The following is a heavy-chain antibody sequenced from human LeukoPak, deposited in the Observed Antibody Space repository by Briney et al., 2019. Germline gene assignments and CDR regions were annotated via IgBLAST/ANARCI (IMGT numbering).Heavy chain of an antibody. J-gene: IGHJ4*02. CDR1: GFTFSSYA. V-gene: IGHV3-23*01. CDR2: ISGSGGST. D-gene: IGHD5/OR15-5a*01. Sequence: GGSLRLSCAASGFTFSSYAMSWVRQAPGKGLEWVSAISGSGGSTYYADSGKGRFTISRDNSKNTLYLQMNSLRAEDTAVYYCAKDKAVVSGFDYWGQGALVTVSS. CDR3: AKDKAVVSGFDY.